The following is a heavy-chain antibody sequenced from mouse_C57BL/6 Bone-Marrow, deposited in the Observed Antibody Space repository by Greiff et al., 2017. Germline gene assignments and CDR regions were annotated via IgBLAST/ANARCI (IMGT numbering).Heavy chain of an antibody. J-gene: IGHJ1*03. CDR3: ARGLLRYWYFDV. D-gene: IGHD1-1*01. CDR1: GFSLSTSGMG. V-gene: IGHV8-12*01. Sequence: VMLKESGPGILQSSQTLSLTCSFSGFSLSTSGMGVSWIRQPSGKGLEWLAHIYWDDDKRYNPSLKSRLTISKDTSRNQVFLKITSVDTADTATYYCARGLLRYWYFDVWGTGTTVTVSS. CDR2: IYWDDDK.